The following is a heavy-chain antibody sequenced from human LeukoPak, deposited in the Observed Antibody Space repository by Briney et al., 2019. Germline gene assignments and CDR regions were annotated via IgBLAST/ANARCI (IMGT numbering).Heavy chain of an antibody. CDR1: GFTFSSYG. Sequence: GGSLRLSCAASGFTFSSYGMHWVRQAPAKGLDWVAVISNDGSKKYYADSVKGRFTISRDNSKNTLSLQVSSLRTEDTAVYYCAKDRYSYAFEYSDSWGQGTLVTVSS. CDR3: AKDRYSYAFEYSDS. D-gene: IGHD5-18*01. V-gene: IGHV3-30*18. CDR2: ISNDGSKK. J-gene: IGHJ4*02.